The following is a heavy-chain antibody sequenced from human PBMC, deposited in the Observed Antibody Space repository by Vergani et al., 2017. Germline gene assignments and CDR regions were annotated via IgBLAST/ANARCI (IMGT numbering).Heavy chain of an antibody. CDR1: GGSISSYY. Sequence: QVQLQESGPGLVKPSETLSLTCTVSGGSISSYYWSWIRQPPGKGLEWIGYIYYSGSTNYNPSLKRRVTISVDTSKNQFSLKLSSVTAADTAGYYCARAYGSGSYYAYWGQGTLVTVSS. D-gene: IGHD3-10*01. CDR3: ARAYGSGSYYAY. J-gene: IGHJ4*02. V-gene: IGHV4-59*01. CDR2: IYYSGST.